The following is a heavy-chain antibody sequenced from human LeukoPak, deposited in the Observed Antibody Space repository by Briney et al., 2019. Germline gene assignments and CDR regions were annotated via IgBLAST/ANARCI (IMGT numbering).Heavy chain of an antibody. CDR2: INHSGST. J-gene: IGHJ4*02. D-gene: IGHD3-22*01. CDR1: GGSFSGYY. CDR3: ARGTTHYDSSGYYAWFDY. V-gene: IGHV4-34*01. Sequence: SETLSLTCAVYGGSFSGYYWSWIRQPPGKGLEWIGEINHSGSTNYNPSLKSRVTMSVDTSKNQFSLKLSSVTAADTAVYYCARGTTHYDSSGYYAWFDYWGQGTLVTVSS.